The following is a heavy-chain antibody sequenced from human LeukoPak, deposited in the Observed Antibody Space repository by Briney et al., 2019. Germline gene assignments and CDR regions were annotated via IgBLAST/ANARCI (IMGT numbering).Heavy chain of an antibody. D-gene: IGHD4-17*01. CDR3: ARDRLHYGEYEKTFDY. J-gene: IGHJ4*02. CDR1: GFTFSSRDW. Sequence: GGSLRLSCVASGFTFSSRDWMTWVRQAPGKGLEWVSYISSSGSTIYYADSVKGRFTISRDNAKNSLYLQMNGLRAEDTAVYYCARDRLHYGEYEKTFDYWGQGTLVSVSS. CDR2: ISSSGSTI. V-gene: IGHV3-48*04.